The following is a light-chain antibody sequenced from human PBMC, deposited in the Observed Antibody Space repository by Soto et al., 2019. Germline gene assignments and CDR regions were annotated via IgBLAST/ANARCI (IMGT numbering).Light chain of an antibody. CDR2: KAS. V-gene: IGKV1-5*03. CDR3: QQYGVSYPGT. J-gene: IGKJ1*01. CDR1: QSISSW. Sequence: GDRVTITCRASQSISSWLAWYHEKPGKAPKLLIYKASSLESGVPSSFSGSGSGTEFTLTISRLEPDDSAVYFCQQYGVSYPGTFGQGTKVDIK.